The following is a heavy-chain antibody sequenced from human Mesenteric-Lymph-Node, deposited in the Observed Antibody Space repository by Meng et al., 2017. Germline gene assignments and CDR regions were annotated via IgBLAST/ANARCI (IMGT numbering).Heavy chain of an antibody. J-gene: IGHJ5*02. D-gene: IGHD2-8*02. CDR1: GYIFSNYG. V-gene: IGHV1-18*01. Sequence: VLLVQSGGWVKKAGGSVKVSCRASGYIFSNYGISWVRQAPGQGLEWMGWINGYNGNTNYAQKFRDRVIMTTDTSSSTVYMELRSLRSDDTAIYYCASLYCTGGSCFHNWFDPWGQGTLVTVSS. CDR2: INGYNGNT. CDR3: ASLYCTGGSCFHNWFDP.